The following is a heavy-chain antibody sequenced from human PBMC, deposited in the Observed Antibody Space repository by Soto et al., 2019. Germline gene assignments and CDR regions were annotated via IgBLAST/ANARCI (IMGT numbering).Heavy chain of an antibody. D-gene: IGHD3-16*01. CDR3: TSNYAYAEGYYWYGIDV. Sequence: EVQLVESGGGLVLPGGSLRLSCAASGFTFSRYWMHWVRQAPGKGLVWVSRISSYGSDTHYADSVKGRFTISRDNAKNTLYLQTNRLRADAPGVYYCTSNYAYAEGYYWYGIDVWGQGTTVTVSS. CDR2: ISSYGSDT. CDR1: GFTFSRYW. J-gene: IGHJ6*02. V-gene: IGHV3-74*01.